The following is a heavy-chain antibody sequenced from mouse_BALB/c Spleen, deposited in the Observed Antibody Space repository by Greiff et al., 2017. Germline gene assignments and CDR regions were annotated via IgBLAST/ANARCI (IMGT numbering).Heavy chain of an antibody. J-gene: IGHJ3*01. V-gene: IGHV3-6*02. CDR1: GYSITSGYY. CDR2: ISYDGSN. Sequence: EVKVEESGPGLVKPSQSLSLTCSVTGYSITSGYYWNWIRQFPGNKLEWMGYISYDGSNNYNPSLKNRISITRDTSKNQFFLKLNSVTTEDTATYYCAGVWSGAYWGQGTLVTVSA. CDR3: AGVWSGAY. D-gene: IGHD2-10*02.